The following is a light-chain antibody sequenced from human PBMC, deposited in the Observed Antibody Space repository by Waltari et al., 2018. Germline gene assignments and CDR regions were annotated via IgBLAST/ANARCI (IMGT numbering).Light chain of an antibody. CDR1: QSISNY. V-gene: IGKV1-39*01. Sequence: DIQMAQSPSSLSASVGDRVTISCRASQSISNYLNWYQQKPGTDPKILVYAASTLQSGVPSRFSGSGSGTEFTLTISSLQPEDFATYYCQQSFNVPVTFGQGTRLEIK. CDR3: QQSFNVPVT. J-gene: IGKJ5*01. CDR2: AAS.